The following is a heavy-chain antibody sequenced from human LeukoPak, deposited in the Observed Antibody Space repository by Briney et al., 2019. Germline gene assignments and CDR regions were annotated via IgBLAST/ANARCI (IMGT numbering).Heavy chain of an antibody. D-gene: IGHD3-10*01. CDR3: ARDRRGSENYHYFDY. J-gene: IGHJ4*02. CDR1: GFTFRSHG. CDR2: IWYDGSTK. Sequence: GRSLRLSCAASGFTFRSHGMHWVRQAPGKGLEWVAVIWYDGSTKYYADSVKGRFTISRDNSKNTLYLEMNSLRAEDTAVYYCARDRRGSENYHYFDYWGQGTLVTVSS. V-gene: IGHV3-33*01.